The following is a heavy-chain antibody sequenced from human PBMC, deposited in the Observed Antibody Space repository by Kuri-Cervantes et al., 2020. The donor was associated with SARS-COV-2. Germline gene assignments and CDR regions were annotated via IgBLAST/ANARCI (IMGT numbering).Heavy chain of an antibody. CDR1: GGTFSSYA. J-gene: IGHJ4*02. V-gene: IGHV1-69*10. Sequence: SVKVSCKASGGTFSSYAISWVRQAPGQGLEWMGGIIPILGIANYAQKFQGRVTITADKSTSTAYMELSSLRSEDTAVYYCAREPGIFGVVIWGQNFDYWGQGTLVTVSS. CDR3: AREPGIFGVVIWGQNFDY. CDR2: IIPILGIA. D-gene: IGHD3-3*01.